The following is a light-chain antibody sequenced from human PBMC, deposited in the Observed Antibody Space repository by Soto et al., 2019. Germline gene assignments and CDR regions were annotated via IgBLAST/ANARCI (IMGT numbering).Light chain of an antibody. V-gene: IGLV1-40*01. CDR1: SSNIGAGYD. J-gene: IGLJ2*01. CDR2: DNN. Sequence: QAVVTQPPSVSGAPGQRLTISCTGSSSNIGAGYDVHWYQQLPGTAPKLLIFDNNNRPSGVPDRFSGSKSGTSASLAITGLQAEDEGDYYCQSYDNSLRGYVVFGGGTKLTVL. CDR3: QSYDNSLRGYVV.